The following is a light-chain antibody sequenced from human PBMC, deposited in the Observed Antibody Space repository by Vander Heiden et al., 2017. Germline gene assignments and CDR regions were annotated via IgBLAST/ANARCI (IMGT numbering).Light chain of an antibody. Sequence: EIVLTQSPGTLSLSPGERATLSCRASQSVSSSYLAWYQQKPGQAPRLLIYGASSRATGIPDRFSGSGSGTDFTLTISRLEPEDFAVYYCQQEGSLQGTFGQGTKVEIK. V-gene: IGKV3-20*01. J-gene: IGKJ1*01. CDR1: QSVSSSY. CDR3: QQEGSLQGT. CDR2: GAS.